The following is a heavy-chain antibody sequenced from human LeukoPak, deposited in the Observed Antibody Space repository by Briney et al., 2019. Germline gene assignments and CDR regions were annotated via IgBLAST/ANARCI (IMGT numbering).Heavy chain of an antibody. Sequence: HPGRPLRLSCAASGFTLDDYAMHWVRQPPGKGLEWVSGISWNSGRIGYVDSVKGRFTISRDNAKNSLYLQMNSLRLEDTALYYCAKDEDGDYAFDIWGQGTMVTVSS. CDR3: AKDEDGDYAFDI. J-gene: IGHJ3*02. D-gene: IGHD4-17*01. V-gene: IGHV3-9*01. CDR1: GFTLDDYA. CDR2: ISWNSGRI.